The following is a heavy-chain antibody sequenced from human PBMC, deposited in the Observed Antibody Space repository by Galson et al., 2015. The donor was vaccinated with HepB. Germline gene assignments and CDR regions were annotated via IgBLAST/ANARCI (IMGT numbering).Heavy chain of an antibody. CDR2: IIPIFGTA. D-gene: IGHD1-7*01. CDR3: ARGPSITGTVNWFDP. Sequence: SVKVSCKASGGTFSSCAISWVRQAPGQGLEWMEGIIPIFGTANYAQKFQGRVTITADESTSTAYMELSSLRSEDTAVYYCARGPSITGTVNWFDPWGQGTLVTVSS. V-gene: IGHV1-69*13. CDR1: GGTFSSCA. J-gene: IGHJ5*02.